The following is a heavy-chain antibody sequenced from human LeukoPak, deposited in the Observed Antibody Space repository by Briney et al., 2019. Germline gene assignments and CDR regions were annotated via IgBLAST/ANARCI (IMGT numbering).Heavy chain of an antibody. CDR3: VLYSYGDHAGPLYYYYYMDV. Sequence: PGGSLRLSCAASGFSFSHYAIHWVRQAPGKGLEWVGLIKSKTNGETRDYAAPVKGRFTISRDDSKNTLYLQMNSLKTEDTAVYYCVLYSYGDHAGPLYYYYYMDVWGKGTTVTVSS. CDR2: IKSKTNGETR. J-gene: IGHJ6*03. V-gene: IGHV3-15*01. D-gene: IGHD5-18*01. CDR1: GFSFSHYA.